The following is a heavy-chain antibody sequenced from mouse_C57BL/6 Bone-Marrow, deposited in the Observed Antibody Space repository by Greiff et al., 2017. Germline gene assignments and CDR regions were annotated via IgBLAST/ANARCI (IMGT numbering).Heavy chain of an antibody. CDR1: GFTFSSYG. CDR3: ARGGDY. Sequence: EVKLMESGGDLVKPGGSLKLSCAASGFTFSSYGMSWVRQTPDKRLEWVATISSGGSYTYYPDSVKGRFTISRDNAKNTLYLQMSSLKSEDTAVYYCARGGDYWGQGTSVTVSS. V-gene: IGHV5-6*01. J-gene: IGHJ4*01. CDR2: ISSGGSYT.